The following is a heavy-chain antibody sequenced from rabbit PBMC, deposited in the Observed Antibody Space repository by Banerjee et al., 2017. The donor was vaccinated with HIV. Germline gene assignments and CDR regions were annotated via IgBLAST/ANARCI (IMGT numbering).Heavy chain of an antibody. CDR2: IDPVFGGT. CDR3: ARDRDWTLDL. D-gene: IGHD4-2*01. CDR1: GFDFNNYG. J-gene: IGHJ3*01. V-gene: IGHV1S40*01. Sequence: SLEESGGDLVKPGTSLTLTCKASGFDFNNYGISWVRQAPGKGLEWIGYIDPVFGGTYYASWAKGRFTISRTSSTTVALQMTSLTAADTATYFCARDRDWTLDLWGQGTLVTVS.